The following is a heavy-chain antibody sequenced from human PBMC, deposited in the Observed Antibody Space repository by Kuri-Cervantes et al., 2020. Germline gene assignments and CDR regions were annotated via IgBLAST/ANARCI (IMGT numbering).Heavy chain of an antibody. V-gene: IGHV3-7*01. CDR1: GFTFSSYW. D-gene: IGHD4-17*01. J-gene: IGHJ3*02. Sequence: GGSLRLSCAASGFTFSSYWMSWVRQAPGKGLEWVANIKQDGSEKYYVDSVKGRSTISRDNAKNSLYLQMNSLRAEDTAVYYCARGPYGDYDDAFDIWGQGTMVTVSS. CDR3: ARGPYGDYDDAFDI. CDR2: IKQDGSEK.